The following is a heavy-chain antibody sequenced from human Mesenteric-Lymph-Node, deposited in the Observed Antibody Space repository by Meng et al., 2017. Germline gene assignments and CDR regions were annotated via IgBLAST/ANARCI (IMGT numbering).Heavy chain of an antibody. J-gene: IGHJ4*02. CDR3: ARGSSSSWYFGY. D-gene: IGHD6-13*01. V-gene: IGHV4-34*01. CDR2: INHSGST. Sequence: QVQLQQRGAGLLKASETRSLTCAVYGGSFSGYYWSWIRQPPGKGLEWIGEINHSGSTNYNPSLKSRVTISVDTSKNQFSLKLSSVTAADTAVYYCARGSSSSWYFGYWGQGTLVTVSS. CDR1: GGSFSGYY.